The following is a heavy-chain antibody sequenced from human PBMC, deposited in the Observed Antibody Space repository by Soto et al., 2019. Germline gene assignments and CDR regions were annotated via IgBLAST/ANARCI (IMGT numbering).Heavy chain of an antibody. CDR2: IRSNAYGGTA. Sequence: GGSLRLSCTASGFTFSDYAMSWVRQAPGKGLEWVGFIRSNAYGGTAEYAASVKGRFAISRDDSKSIAYLQMNSLKSDDTALYYCTRDISPPSSCWGDCYGMDVWGQGTTVTVSS. CDR3: TRDISPPSSCWGDCYGMDV. V-gene: IGHV3-49*04. CDR1: GFTFSDYA. J-gene: IGHJ6*02. D-gene: IGHD3-16*01.